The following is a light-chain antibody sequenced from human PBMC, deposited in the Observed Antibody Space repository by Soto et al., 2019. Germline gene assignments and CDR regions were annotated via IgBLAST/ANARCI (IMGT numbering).Light chain of an antibody. CDR1: QSVSGW. CDR2: HAS. J-gene: IGKJ5*01. Sequence: QSPSTLSAYVGDTGTVTCRASQSVSGWLAWYQQKPGKAPKVLIYHASNLQSGVPSRFSGSGSGTEFTLTISSLQPDDFATYYCQQYNSYSFGQGTRLEI. CDR3: QQYNSYS. V-gene: IGKV1-5*01.